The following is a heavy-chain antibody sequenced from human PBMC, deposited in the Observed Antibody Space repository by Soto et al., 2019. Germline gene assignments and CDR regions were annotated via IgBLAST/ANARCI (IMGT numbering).Heavy chain of an antibody. CDR2: ISRSSTTTI. CDR3: ARDRLGYSYGNSMDV. Sequence: EVQLVESGGSLVQPGGSLRLSCAASGFTLSSYSLNWVRQAPGKGLELISYISRSSTTTIYYADSVKGRFTISRDNAKNSLYLQMNSLRDEDTAVYYCARDRLGYSYGNSMDVWGQGTTVTVSS. CDR1: GFTLSSYS. J-gene: IGHJ6*02. V-gene: IGHV3-48*02. D-gene: IGHD5-18*01.